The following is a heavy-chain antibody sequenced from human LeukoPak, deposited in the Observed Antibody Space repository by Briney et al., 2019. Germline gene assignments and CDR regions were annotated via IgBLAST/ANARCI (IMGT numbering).Heavy chain of an antibody. D-gene: IGHD3-22*01. CDR1: GITLSNYG. V-gene: IGHV3-23*01. J-gene: IGHJ4*02. CDR3: AERGVVIRVILVGFHKEAYYFDS. Sequence: GGSLRLSCAVSGITLSNYGMSWVRQAPGKGLEWVAGIIDSGGRTKYADSVKGRLTISRDHSKNTLYLQMNSLRAEDTAVYFCAERGVVIRVILVGFHKEAYYFDSWGQGALVTVSS. CDR2: IIDSGGRT.